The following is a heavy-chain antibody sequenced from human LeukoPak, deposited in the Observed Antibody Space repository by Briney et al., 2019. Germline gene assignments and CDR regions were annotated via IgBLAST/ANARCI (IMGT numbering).Heavy chain of an antibody. V-gene: IGHV3-23*01. Sequence: PGGSLRLSCAASGFTFSTYAMSWVRQAPGKGLEWVSSISGSGGTTYYADSVKGRFTISRDNSKNTLYLQMHSLRAEDTALYYCAKDGKLLRILYYFDYWGQGTLVTVSS. D-gene: IGHD1-26*01. CDR3: AKDGKLLRILYYFDY. CDR2: ISGSGGTT. CDR1: GFTFSTYA. J-gene: IGHJ4*02.